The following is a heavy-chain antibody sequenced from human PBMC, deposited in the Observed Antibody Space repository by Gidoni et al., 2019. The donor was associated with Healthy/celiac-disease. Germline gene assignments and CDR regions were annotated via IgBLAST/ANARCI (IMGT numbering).Heavy chain of an antibody. CDR2: IYYSGST. J-gene: IGHJ4*02. CDR3: ARDLSPEMPPFDY. CDR1: GGSISSSSYY. Sequence: QLQLQESGPGLVKPSETLSLTCTVSGGSISSSSYYWGWIRQPPGKGLEWIGSIYYSGSTYYNPSLKSRVTISVDTSKNQFSLKLSSVTAADTAVYYCARDLSPEMPPFDYWGQGTLVTVSS. D-gene: IGHD2-2*01. V-gene: IGHV4-39*07.